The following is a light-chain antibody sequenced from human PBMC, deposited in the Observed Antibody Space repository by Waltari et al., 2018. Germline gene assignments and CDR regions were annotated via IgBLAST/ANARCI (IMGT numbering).Light chain of an antibody. CDR1: QSVATY. CDR2: GAS. Sequence: EIVMTQSPATLSVFPGERATLSCRASQSVATYLAWYQQKPGQAPRLLIYGASPRPTGIPARFSGGGSGTEFTLTISSLQSEDFAVYYCQQYNNWPLLTFGGGTRVEIK. V-gene: IGKV3-15*01. CDR3: QQYNNWPLLT. J-gene: IGKJ4*01.